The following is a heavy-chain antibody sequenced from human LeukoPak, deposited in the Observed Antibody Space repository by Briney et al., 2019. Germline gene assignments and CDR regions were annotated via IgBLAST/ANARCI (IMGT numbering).Heavy chain of an antibody. J-gene: IGHJ5*02. CDR1: GGTFSSYA. V-gene: IGHV1-69*05. CDR3: ARGHLGEIRADQNWFDP. D-gene: IGHD3-10*01. CDR2: IIPIFGTV. Sequence: SVKVSCKASGGTFSSYAMSWVRQAPGQGLEWMGRIIPIFGTVDFAQKFQGRVMIRTDESTSIVYMELSSLTPDDTAVYHCARGHLGEIRADQNWFDPWGQGTLVTVSS.